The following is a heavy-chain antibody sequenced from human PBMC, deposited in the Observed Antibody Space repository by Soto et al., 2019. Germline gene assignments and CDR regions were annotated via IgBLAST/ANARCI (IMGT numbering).Heavy chain of an antibody. J-gene: IGHJ2*01. CDR2: ISSSSSYI. Sequence: EVQLVESGGGLVKPGGSLRLSCAASGFTFSSYSRNWVRQAPGKGLEWVSSISSSSSYINYEDSVKGRFTISRDNAKNSLYLQMNSLRAEDTAVYYCAIDQNPSWGGDCYSATWYFDLWGRGTLVTVSS. CDR3: AIDQNPSWGGDCYSATWYFDL. V-gene: IGHV3-21*01. CDR1: GFTFSSYS. D-gene: IGHD2-21*02.